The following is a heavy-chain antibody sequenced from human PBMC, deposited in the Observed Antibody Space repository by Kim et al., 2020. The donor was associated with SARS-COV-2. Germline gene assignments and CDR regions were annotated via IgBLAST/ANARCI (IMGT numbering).Heavy chain of an antibody. CDR2: IYYSGST. CDR1: GGSISSYY. D-gene: IGHD2-2*01. CDR3: ARALVVPATAMRPPQHWFDP. J-gene: IGHJ5*02. V-gene: IGHV4-59*01. Sequence: SETLSLTCTVSGGSISSYYWSWIRQPPGKGLEWIGYIYYSGSTNYNPSLKSRVTISVDTSKNQFSLKLSSVTAADTAVYYCARALVVPATAMRPPQHWFDPWGQGTLVTVSS.